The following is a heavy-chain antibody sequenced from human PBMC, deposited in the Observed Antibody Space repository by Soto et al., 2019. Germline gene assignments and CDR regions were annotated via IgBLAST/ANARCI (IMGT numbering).Heavy chain of an antibody. D-gene: IGHD1-1*01. Sequence: SLRLSCAASGFTFSTHGMHWVRQAPGKGLEWVALISYDGNDEFHGDSVKGRFAISRDNPRSTLFLQMNSLRPDDTAVYFCAAHSGKYWNHFDYWGLGTLVTVSS. V-gene: IGHV3-30*03. CDR3: AAHSGKYWNHFDY. CDR1: GFTFSTHG. J-gene: IGHJ4*02. CDR2: ISYDGNDE.